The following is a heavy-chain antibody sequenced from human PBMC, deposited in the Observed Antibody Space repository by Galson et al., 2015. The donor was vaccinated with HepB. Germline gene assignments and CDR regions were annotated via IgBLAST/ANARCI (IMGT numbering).Heavy chain of an antibody. CDR1: GFTSSSYA. D-gene: IGHD4-17*01. V-gene: IGHV3-30*04. J-gene: IGHJ3*02. CDR2: ISYDGSNK. Sequence: SLRLSCAASGFTSSSYAMHWVRQAPGKGLEWVAVISYDGSNKYYADSVKGRFTISRDNSKNTLYLQMNSLRAEDTAVYYCARVQGYGDSRHAFDIWGQGTMVTVSS. CDR3: ARVQGYGDSRHAFDI.